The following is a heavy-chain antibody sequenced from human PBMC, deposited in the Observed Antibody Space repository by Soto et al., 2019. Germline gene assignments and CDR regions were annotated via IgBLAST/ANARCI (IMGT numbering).Heavy chain of an antibody. D-gene: IGHD6-6*01. CDR3: ARFRVYSSSSGAVDI. CDR1: GFTFSDYY. CDR2: ISSASTYT. Sequence: GGSLRLSCAASGFTFSDYYMSWVRQAPGKGLEWVSYISSASTYTTYADSLKGRFTISRDNAKNSLYLQMISLRAEDTAVYYCARFRVYSSSSGAVDIWGPGTMVTVSS. J-gene: IGHJ3*02. V-gene: IGHV3-11*06.